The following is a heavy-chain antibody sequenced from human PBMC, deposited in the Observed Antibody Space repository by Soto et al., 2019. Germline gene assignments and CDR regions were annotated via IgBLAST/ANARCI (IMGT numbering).Heavy chain of an antibody. J-gene: IGHJ5*02. CDR2: IYPGDSDT. V-gene: IGHV5-51*01. CDR3: ASSYCSGGSCYSNWFDP. CDR1: GYSFTSYW. Sequence: GESLKISCKGSGYSFTSYWIGWVRQMPGKGLEWMGIIYPGDSDTRYSPSFQGQVTISADKSISTAYLQWSSLKASDTAMYYCASSYCSGGSCYSNWFDPWGQGTLVTVSS. D-gene: IGHD2-15*01.